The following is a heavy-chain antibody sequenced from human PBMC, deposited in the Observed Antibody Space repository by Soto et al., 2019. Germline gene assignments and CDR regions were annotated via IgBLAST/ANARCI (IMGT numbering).Heavy chain of an antibody. CDR1: GFSFSNAW. D-gene: IGHD5-12*01. V-gene: IGHV3-13*01. J-gene: IGHJ4*02. CDR3: ARATEDTSGYDFYDY. Sequence: GGSLRLSCAASGFSFSNAWMNWVRQATGKCLEWFLAIGTAGDTYYPGSVKGRFTISRENARNSLYLQMNSLRAGDTAVYYCARATEDTSGYDFYDYWGQGTLVTVSS. CDR2: IGTAGDT.